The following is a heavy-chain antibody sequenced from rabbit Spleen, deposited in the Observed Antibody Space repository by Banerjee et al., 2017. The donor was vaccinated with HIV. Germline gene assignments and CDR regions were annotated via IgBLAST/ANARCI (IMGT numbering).Heavy chain of an antibody. Sequence: QSLEESGGDLVKPGGTLTLTCTASGFSFSDYYYICWVRQAPEKGLEWIACINVGSSGRTYYASWAKGRFTISKTSSTTVTLQMTGLTAADTATYFCARLYDNYYYATDLWGPGTLVTVS. CDR2: INVGSSGRT. D-gene: IGHD6-1*01. CDR1: GFSFSDYYY. CDR3: ARLYDNYYYATDL. V-gene: IGHV1S40*01. J-gene: IGHJ4*01.